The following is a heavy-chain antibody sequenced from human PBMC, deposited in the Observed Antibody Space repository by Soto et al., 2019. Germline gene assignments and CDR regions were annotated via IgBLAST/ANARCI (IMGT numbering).Heavy chain of an antibody. D-gene: IGHD6-19*01. CDR2: IEWNGKTL. J-gene: IGHJ4*02. CDR1: GFTFDDYV. V-gene: IGHV3-9*01. CDR3: VRDTGSGVAVAVCIH. Sequence: EVKLVESGGGLERPGRSLRLSCSASGFTFDDYVMHWVRLVPGRGLEWVAGIEWNGKTLAYAGSLKGRFTISRDNAKNPIHLQMTSLRDEDTALYYCVRDTGSGVAVAVCIHWGQGTPVTVSS.